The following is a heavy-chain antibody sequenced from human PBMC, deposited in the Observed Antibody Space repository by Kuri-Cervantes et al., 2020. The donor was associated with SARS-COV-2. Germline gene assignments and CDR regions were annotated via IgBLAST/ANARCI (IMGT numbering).Heavy chain of an antibody. CDR2: MSTSAV. J-gene: IGHJ4*02. Sequence: LSLTCAVYGESFSGYYWSWVRQAPGKGLEWVSYMSTSAVYYAESVRGRFTISRDNGKNSLYLQMNSLRADDTAIYYCARVYYYGSTEFDCWGQGTLVTVSS. V-gene: IGHV3-69-1*02. CDR1: GESFSGYY. D-gene: IGHD3-10*01. CDR3: ARVYYYGSTEFDC.